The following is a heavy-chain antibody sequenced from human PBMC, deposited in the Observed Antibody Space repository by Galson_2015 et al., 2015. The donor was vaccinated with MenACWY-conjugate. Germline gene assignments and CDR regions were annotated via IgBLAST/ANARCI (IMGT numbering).Heavy chain of an antibody. D-gene: IGHD1-14*01. CDR2: IYYSGST. CDR3: AGETDTDY. V-gene: IGHV4-39*01. J-gene: IGHJ4*02. Sequence: SETLSLTCTVSGGSISSSSYYWGWLRQPPGKGLEWIGSIYYSGSTYYNPSLKSRVTISVDTSKNQFSLKLSSVTAADTAVYYCAGETDTDYWGQGTLVTVSS. CDR1: GGSISSSSYY.